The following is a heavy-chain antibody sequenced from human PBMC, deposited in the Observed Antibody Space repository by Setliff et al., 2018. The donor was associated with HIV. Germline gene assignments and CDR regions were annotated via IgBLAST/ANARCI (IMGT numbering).Heavy chain of an antibody. CDR2: IYYSGST. V-gene: IGHV4-39*01. Sequence: SETLSLTCSVSGGSLSSYYWSWIRQPPGKGLEWIGSIYYSGSTYYSPSLKSRVTLFLDTSKNQFSLKLSSVTAADTAVYYCARLNNGAHYFHFDYWGQGTLVTVSS. D-gene: IGHD1-20*01. CDR1: GGSLSSYY. J-gene: IGHJ4*02. CDR3: ARLNNGAHYFHFDY.